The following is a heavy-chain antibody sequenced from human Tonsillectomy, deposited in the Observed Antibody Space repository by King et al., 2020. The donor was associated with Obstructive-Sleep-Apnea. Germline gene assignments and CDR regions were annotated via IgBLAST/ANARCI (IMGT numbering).Heavy chain of an antibody. J-gene: IGHJ4*02. CDR3: ARDHRVVVAAAYYFDF. V-gene: IGHV3-7*03. Sequence: VQLVESGGGLVQPGGSLRLSCAASGFTFSSYWMSWVRQAPGKGLEWVANIKQDGSEKYYVDSVKGRFTISRDNAKNSLYLQMNSLRAEDTAVYYCARDHRVVVAAAYYFDFWGKGTLATVAS. D-gene: IGHD2-15*01. CDR2: IKQDGSEK. CDR1: GFTFSSYW.